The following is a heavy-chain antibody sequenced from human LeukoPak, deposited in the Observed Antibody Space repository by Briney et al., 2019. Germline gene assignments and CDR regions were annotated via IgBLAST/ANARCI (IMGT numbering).Heavy chain of an antibody. CDR3: AKAAAAGTRAYFDY. V-gene: IGHV3-23*01. CDR1: GVTFSSYS. CDR2: ITGSGGRT. D-gene: IGHD6-13*01. Sequence: GGSLRLSCAASGVTFSSYSMNWVRQAPGKGLEWVSAITGSGGRTYYADSEKGRFTISRDNSKNTLYLQMNSLRAEDTAVYYCAKAAAAGTRAYFDYWGQGTLVTVSS. J-gene: IGHJ4*02.